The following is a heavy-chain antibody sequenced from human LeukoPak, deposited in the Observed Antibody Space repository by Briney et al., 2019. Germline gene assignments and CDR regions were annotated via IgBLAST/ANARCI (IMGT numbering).Heavy chain of an antibody. J-gene: IGHJ4*02. CDR1: GGTFSSYA. Sequence: ASVKVSCKASGGTFSSYAISWVRQAPGQGLEWMGGIIPIFGTANYAQKFQGSVTITADESTSTAYMELSSLRSEDTAVYYCARDRWGIVGARIPLDYWGQGTLVTVSS. D-gene: IGHD1-26*01. CDR3: ARDRWGIVGARIPLDY. V-gene: IGHV1-69*13. CDR2: IIPIFGTA.